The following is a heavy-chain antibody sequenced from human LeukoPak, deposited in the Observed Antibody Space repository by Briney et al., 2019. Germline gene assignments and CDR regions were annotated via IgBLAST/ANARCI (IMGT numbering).Heavy chain of an antibody. D-gene: IGHD1-26*01. CDR2: IRSDGSNK. CDR3: AKDLHPMVGAKTFDC. V-gene: IGHV3-30*02. J-gene: IGHJ4*02. Sequence: GGSLRLSCAASGCTFSTYCMRWVRPASGKGLVWVAFIRSDGSNKYYADSVKGRFTISRDTSKNTLFVEINSLRAEDTAVYYCAKDLHPMVGAKTFDCWGQGTLVTVSS. CDR1: GCTFSTYC.